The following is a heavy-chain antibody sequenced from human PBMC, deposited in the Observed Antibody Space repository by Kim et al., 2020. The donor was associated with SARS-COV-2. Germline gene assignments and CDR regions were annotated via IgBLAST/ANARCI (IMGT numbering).Heavy chain of an antibody. CDR2: IYSGGSST. Sequence: GGSLRLSCAASGFPFSTYAMSWVRQAPGKGLQWVSIIYSGGSSTYYADSVKGRFTISRDDSKNTLYLQMNSLRAEDTAVYYCAKAYGSGSYGAFDIWGQGTMVTVSS. J-gene: IGHJ3*02. CDR3: AKAYGSGSYGAFDI. CDR1: GFPFSTYA. D-gene: IGHD3-10*01. V-gene: IGHV3-23*03.